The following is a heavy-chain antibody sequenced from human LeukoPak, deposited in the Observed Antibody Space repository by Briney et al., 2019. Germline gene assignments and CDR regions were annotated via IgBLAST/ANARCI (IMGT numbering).Heavy chain of an antibody. J-gene: IGHJ3*02. CDR3: AREGLTLAFDI. D-gene: IGHD3-22*01. V-gene: IGHV3-53*01. CDR2: IYSGGST. Sequence: PGGSLRLSCAASGFTDSINYMSGVRQAPAKGLEWVSVIYSGGSTYYADSVKGRFTISRDNSKNTLYLQMNSLRAEDTAVYYCAREGLTLAFDIWGQGTMVTVSS. CDR1: GFTDSINY.